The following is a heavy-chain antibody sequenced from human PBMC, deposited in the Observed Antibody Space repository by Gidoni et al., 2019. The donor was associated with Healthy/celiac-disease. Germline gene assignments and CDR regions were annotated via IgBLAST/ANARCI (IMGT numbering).Heavy chain of an antibody. CDR3: ARRGRSYRAFDI. CDR1: GGSISSSSYY. J-gene: IGHJ3*02. Sequence: QLQLQESGPGLVKPSETLSLTCTVSGGSISSSSYYWGWIRQPPGKGLEWIGSIYYSGSTYYNPSLKSRVTISVDTCKNQFSLKLSSVTAADTAVYYCARRGRSYRAFDIWGQGTMVTVSS. V-gene: IGHV4-39*01. CDR2: IYYSGST. D-gene: IGHD3-16*02.